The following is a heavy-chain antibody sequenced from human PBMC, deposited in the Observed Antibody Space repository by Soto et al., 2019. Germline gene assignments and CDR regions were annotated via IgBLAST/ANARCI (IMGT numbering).Heavy chain of an antibody. J-gene: IGHJ4*02. D-gene: IGHD5-18*01. CDR3: DSDNTAMEN. V-gene: IGHV3-11*01. Sequence: QVQLVESGGALVKPGGSLRLSCAASAFSFSDHYMSCIRQAPGKGLAGVSYISSSGSTIYYADSVKGRFTISRDNAKNSLNLQMNSLRAEDTAVYYCDSDNTAMENWGQGTLVTFSS. CDR2: ISSSGSTI. CDR1: AFSFSDHY.